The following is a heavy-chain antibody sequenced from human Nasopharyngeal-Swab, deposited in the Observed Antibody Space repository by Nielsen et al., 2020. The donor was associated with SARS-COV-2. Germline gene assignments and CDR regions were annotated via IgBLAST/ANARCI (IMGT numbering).Heavy chain of an antibody. J-gene: IGHJ4*02. CDR1: GFTFSSYS. D-gene: IGHD6-19*01. Sequence: GESLKISCAASGFTFSSYSMNWVRQAPGKGLEWVSSISSSSSYIYYADSVKGRFTISRDNAKNSLYLQMNSLRAEDTAVYYCARDDGGLGVAQYYFDHWGQGTLVTVSS. CDR2: ISSSSSYI. V-gene: IGHV3-21*01. CDR3: ARDDGGLGVAQYYFDH.